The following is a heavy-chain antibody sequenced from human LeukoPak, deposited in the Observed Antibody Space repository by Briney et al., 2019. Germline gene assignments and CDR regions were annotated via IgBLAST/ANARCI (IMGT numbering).Heavy chain of an antibody. J-gene: IGHJ4*02. CDR1: GFTFSSYG. CDR3: AKGGLAITTKLDYFDY. Sequence: GGSLRLSCAASGFTFSSYGMSWVRQAPGKGLEWVSAISGSGGSTYYADSVKGRFTISRDNSKNTLYLQMNSLRAEDTAVYYWAKGGLAITTKLDYFDYWGQGTLVTVSS. V-gene: IGHV3-23*01. CDR2: ISGSGGST. D-gene: IGHD4-11*01.